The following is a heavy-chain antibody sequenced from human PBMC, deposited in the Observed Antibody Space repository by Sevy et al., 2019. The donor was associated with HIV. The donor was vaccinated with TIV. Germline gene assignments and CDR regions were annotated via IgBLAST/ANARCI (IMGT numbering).Heavy chain of an antibody. V-gene: IGHV3-48*01. CDR3: ATTTVATQFDS. D-gene: IGHD4-17*01. CDR2: ISFRNNAI. Sequence: GGSLRLSCEASGFPCSNYKMTWVRQPPGKGLEWVSSISFRNNAIHYADSVKGRFTISRDKAKNSLFLQMNSLRAEDTAVYYCATTTVATQFDSWGQGTLVTVSS. CDR1: GFPCSNYK. J-gene: IGHJ4*02.